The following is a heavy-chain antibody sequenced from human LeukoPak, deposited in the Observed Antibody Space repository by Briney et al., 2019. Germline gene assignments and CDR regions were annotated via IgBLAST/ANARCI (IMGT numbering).Heavy chain of an antibody. Sequence: GGSLRLSCAASGFTFDDYAMHRVRQAPGKGLEWVSGISWNSGSIGYADSVKGRFTISRDNAKNSLYLQMNSLRAEDTALYYCAKGQLRMAAEFDYWGQETLVTVPS. CDR2: ISWNSGSI. V-gene: IGHV3-9*01. CDR3: AKGQLRMAAEFDY. J-gene: IGHJ4*02. D-gene: IGHD2-2*01. CDR1: GFTFDDYA.